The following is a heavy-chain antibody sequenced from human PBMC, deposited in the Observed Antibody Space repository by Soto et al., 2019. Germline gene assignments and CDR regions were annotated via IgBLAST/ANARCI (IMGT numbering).Heavy chain of an antibody. Sequence: QVQLVQSGAEVKKPGASVKVSCKASGYTFTSYGISWVRQAPGQGLEWMGWISAYNGNTNNAQKLQGRVTMTTDTSTSTAYMELRSLRSDDTAVYYCARDPEMHDFWSGYYLYYYYYMDVWGKGTTVTVSS. CDR3: ARDPEMHDFWSGYYLYYYYYMDV. J-gene: IGHJ6*03. CDR1: GYTFTSYG. V-gene: IGHV1-18*01. CDR2: ISAYNGNT. D-gene: IGHD3-3*01.